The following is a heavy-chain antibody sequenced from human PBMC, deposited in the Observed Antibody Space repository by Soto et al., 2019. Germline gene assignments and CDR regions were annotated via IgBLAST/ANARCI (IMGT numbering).Heavy chain of an antibody. J-gene: IGHJ3*02. CDR2: IYYSGNT. V-gene: IGHV4-31*03. CDR3: ARGTDDGIDAFDI. D-gene: IGHD1-20*01. Sequence: QVQLQESGPGLVKPSQTLSLTCIVSGGSTSSSGYYWSWIRQHPGKGLEWIGYIYYSGNTYYNPSLKSRVTISVDTSKKQFSLHLSSVTAADTAVYYCARGTDDGIDAFDIWGQGTMVTVSS. CDR1: GGSTSSSGYY.